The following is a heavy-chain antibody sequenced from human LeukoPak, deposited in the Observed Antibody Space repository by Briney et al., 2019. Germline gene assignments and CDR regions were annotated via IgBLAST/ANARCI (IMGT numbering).Heavy chain of an antibody. J-gene: IGHJ4*02. V-gene: IGHV4-38-2*02. D-gene: IGHD2-21*02. CDR1: GGSISSYY. Sequence: PSETLSLTGTVSGGSISSYYWGWIRQPPGKGLEWIGSTYHSGSTYYNPSLKSRVTISVDTSKNQFSLKLSSVTAADTAVYYCASETNCGGDCPTDYWGQGTLVTVSS. CDR3: ASETNCGGDCPTDY. CDR2: TYHSGST.